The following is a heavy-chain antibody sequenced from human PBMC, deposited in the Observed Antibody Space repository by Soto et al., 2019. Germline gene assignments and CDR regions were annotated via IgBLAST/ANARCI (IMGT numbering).Heavy chain of an antibody. Sequence: QVELVQSGAEVKKPGSSVNVSCKASGGNFITFAISWVRQAPGQGLEWMGESIPISSTTKSAHKFQDRVTISAAGSSSTVHMELRSLKSEDTAIYFCAKKLGIDPFGSYGLDVWGQGTTVTVSS. CDR2: SIPISSTT. D-gene: IGHD7-27*01. CDR3: AKKLGIDPFGSYGLDV. V-gene: IGHV1-69*01. J-gene: IGHJ6*02. CDR1: GGNFITFA.